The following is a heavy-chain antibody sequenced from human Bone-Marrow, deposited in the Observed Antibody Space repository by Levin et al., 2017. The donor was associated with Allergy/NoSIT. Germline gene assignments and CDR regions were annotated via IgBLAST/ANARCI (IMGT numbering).Heavy chain of an antibody. J-gene: IGHJ4*02. CDR1: GFTFSSYA. D-gene: IGHD3-22*01. Sequence: GGSLRLSCAASGFTFSSYAMHWVRQAPGKGLEWVAVISYDGSNKYYADSVKGRFTISRDNSKNTLYLQMNSLRAEDTAVYYCARDYYYDSSGYYYGPAYYFDYWGQGTLVTVSS. V-gene: IGHV3-30-3*01. CDR3: ARDYYYDSSGYYYGPAYYFDY. CDR2: ISYDGSNK.